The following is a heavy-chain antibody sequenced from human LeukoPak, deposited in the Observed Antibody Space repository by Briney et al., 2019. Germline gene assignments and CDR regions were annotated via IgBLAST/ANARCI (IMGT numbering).Heavy chain of an antibody. V-gene: IGHV3-21*06. CDR2: ISSSSRYI. J-gene: IGHJ4*02. CDR1: GITFSNYN. CDR3: ARDEGTAMDTALDY. D-gene: IGHD5-18*01. Sequence: GGSLRLSCAASGITFSNYNMNWGRQAPGKGLEWVSSISSSSRYIYYADTVKGRFTIPRDNAKNSLYLQMNSVRAEDTAVYYCARDEGTAMDTALDYRGQGTLVTVSS.